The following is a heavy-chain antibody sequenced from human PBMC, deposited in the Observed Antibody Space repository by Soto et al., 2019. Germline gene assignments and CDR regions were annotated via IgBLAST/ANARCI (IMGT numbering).Heavy chain of an antibody. D-gene: IGHD1-26*01. CDR1: GYSFTSLD. Sequence: QVQLVQSGAEVREPGASVKVSCKASGYSFTSLDINWVRQTAGQGLEWMGWMEPSTGRTGYAQKFQGRVTMTRDTPINTTHMEPTTLTSEGTAFFYCARGVSAGVDYWGQGTLVTVSS. CDR3: ARGVSAGVDY. CDR2: MEPSTGRT. V-gene: IGHV1-8*01. J-gene: IGHJ4*02.